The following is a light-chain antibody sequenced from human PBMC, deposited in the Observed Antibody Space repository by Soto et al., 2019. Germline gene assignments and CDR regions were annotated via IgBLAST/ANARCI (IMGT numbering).Light chain of an antibody. CDR3: NSYVGSNNYV. CDR1: SGDITDNKY. V-gene: IGLV2-8*01. J-gene: IGLJ1*01. CDR2: EIN. Sequence: QSALTQPPSASGSPGQSVTISCTGTSGDITDNKYVSWFQQHPGKAPKLLIYEINKRPSGVPHRFSGSKSGNTASLTVSGLQADDEDDYYCNSYVGSNNYVFGTGTKLTVL.